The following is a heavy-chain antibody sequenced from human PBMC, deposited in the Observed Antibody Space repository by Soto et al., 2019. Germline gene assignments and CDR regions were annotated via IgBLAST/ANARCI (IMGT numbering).Heavy chain of an antibody. CDR1: RVAFSKFI. CDR2: IIPIFGTA. D-gene: IGHD6-19*01. CDR3: AKVRYSSPMGYYYGMDV. V-gene: IGHV1-69*01. J-gene: IGHJ6*02. Sequence: QAQLEQSGGEVKKPGSSVKVSCKASRVAFSKFIVTWVRQAPGLGLEWVGGIIPIFGTANYAQKFQGRVTITADESTSPSELEVNNLRSEDTAVYYCAKVRYSSPMGYYYGMDVWGQGTTVTVSS.